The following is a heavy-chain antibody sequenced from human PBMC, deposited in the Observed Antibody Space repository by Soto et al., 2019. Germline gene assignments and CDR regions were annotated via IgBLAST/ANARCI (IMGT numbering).Heavy chain of an antibody. CDR2: VSRDGGNT. Sequence: VQLVESGGGVVQPGRSLRLSCAASGFTFSDYAMHWVRQAPGKGLEWVAVVSRDGGNTHYADSVKGRFTISRDSSKNRVSLEMTSVRAEDTAVYYCAKGGRQWLVTSDSNYWGQGALVTVSS. D-gene: IGHD6-19*01. CDR3: AKGGRQWLVTSDSNY. J-gene: IGHJ4*02. V-gene: IGHV3-30*18. CDR1: GFTFSDYA.